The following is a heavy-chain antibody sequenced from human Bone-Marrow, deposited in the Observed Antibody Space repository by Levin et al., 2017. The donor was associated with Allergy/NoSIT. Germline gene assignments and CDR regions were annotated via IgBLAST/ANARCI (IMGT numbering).Heavy chain of an antibody. Sequence: GGSLRLSCAASGFIVSTYDIHWVRQVVGKGLEWVAEIGTGSDSHYSDSVKGRFTISRENSKNSVYLQMNSLTDGDTAVYFCARDLYRNAMDVWGQGTTVTVSS. D-gene: IGHD2-8*01. V-gene: IGHV3-13*01. CDR3: ARDLYRNAMDV. J-gene: IGHJ6*02. CDR2: IGTGSDS. CDR1: GFIVSTYD.